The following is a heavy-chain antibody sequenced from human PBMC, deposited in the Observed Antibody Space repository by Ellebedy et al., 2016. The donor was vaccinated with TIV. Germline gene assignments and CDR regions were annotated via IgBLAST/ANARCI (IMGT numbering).Heavy chain of an antibody. Sequence: MPGGSLRLSCTVSGYSISSGYYWGWFRQPPGKGREWVGSINHRGSTYYNPSLKNRPSMSVDTSNNHFSLRLNSVTAADTAVYYCVRGRGIAVAGTYEATWFDPWGQGTLVTVSS. J-gene: IGHJ5*02. D-gene: IGHD6-19*01. V-gene: IGHV4-38-2*02. CDR2: INHRGST. CDR1: GYSISSGYY. CDR3: VRGRGIAVAGTYEATWFDP.